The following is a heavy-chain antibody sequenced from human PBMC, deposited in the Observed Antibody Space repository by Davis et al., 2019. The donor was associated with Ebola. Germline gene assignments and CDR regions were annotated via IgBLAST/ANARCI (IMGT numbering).Heavy chain of an antibody. V-gene: IGHV3-23*01. CDR2: IGGAGHNT. CDR3: SGGGSGRDY. CDR1: GFTFNKFA. J-gene: IGHJ4*02. D-gene: IGHD2-15*01. Sequence: GGSLRLSCVVSGFTFNKFAMAWVRQVAGKGLECVAAIGGAGHNTYYADSAKGRFTISRDNSKNTLNLQMKSLRAEDTAVYFCSGGGSGRDYWGQGTLVTVSS.